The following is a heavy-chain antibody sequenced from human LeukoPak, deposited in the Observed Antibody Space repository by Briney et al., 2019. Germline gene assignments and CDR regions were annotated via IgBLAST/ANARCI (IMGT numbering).Heavy chain of an antibody. CDR2: IKPDGSQK. CDR1: GFSFSTYW. CDR3: ARDSGSFFVDF. Sequence: GGSLRLSCAASGFSFSTYWMTWVRQAPGKGLEWVANIKPDGSQKYCMDSVKGRFTISRDNAENSLYLQMNSLRAEDTAVYYCARDSGSFFVDFWGQGTLVTVSS. V-gene: IGHV3-7*01. D-gene: IGHD1-26*01. J-gene: IGHJ4*02.